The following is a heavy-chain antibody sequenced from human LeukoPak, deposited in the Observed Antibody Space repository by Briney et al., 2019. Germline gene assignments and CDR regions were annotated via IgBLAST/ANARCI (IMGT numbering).Heavy chain of an antibody. V-gene: IGHV3-7*01. D-gene: IGHD3-10*01. CDR1: GFTFSSYW. CDR3: ARENTNLWVRGRTRVDY. Sequence: PGGSLRLSCAASGFTFSSYWMSWVRQAPGKGLEWVANRKQDGSEKYYVDSVKGRFTISRDNAKNSLYLQMNSLRAEDTAVYYCARENTNLWVRGRTRVDYWGQGTLVTVSS. J-gene: IGHJ4*02. CDR2: RKQDGSEK.